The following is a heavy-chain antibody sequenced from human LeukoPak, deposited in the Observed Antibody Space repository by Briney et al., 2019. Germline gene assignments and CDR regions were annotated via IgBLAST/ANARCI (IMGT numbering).Heavy chain of an antibody. Sequence: SGTLSLTCAVSGGSISSSNWWSWVRQPPGKGLEWIGEIYHSGSTYYNPSLKSRVTISVDTSKNQFSLKLSSVTAADTAVYYCARLSRDIVGATGSDYWGQGTLVTVSS. D-gene: IGHD1-26*01. CDR1: GGSISSSNW. CDR3: ARLSRDIVGATGSDY. CDR2: IYHSGST. J-gene: IGHJ4*02. V-gene: IGHV4-4*02.